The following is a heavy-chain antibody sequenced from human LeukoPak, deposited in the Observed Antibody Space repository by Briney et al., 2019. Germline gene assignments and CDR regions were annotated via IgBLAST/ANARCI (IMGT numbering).Heavy chain of an antibody. CDR1: GGSISSYY. V-gene: IGHV4-59*01. J-gene: IGHJ4*02. CDR2: IYYSGST. CDR3: ARNVLLWFGELID. D-gene: IGHD3-10*01. Sequence: PSETLPLTCTVSGGSISSYYWSWIRQPPGKGLEWIGYIYYSGSTNYNPSLKSRVTISVDTSKNQFSLKLSSVTAADTAVYYCARNVLLWFGELIDWGQGTLVTVSS.